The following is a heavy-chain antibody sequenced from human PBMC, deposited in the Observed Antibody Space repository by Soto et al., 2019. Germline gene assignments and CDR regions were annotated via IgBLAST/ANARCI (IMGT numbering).Heavy chain of an antibody. CDR1: GYTFTGYF. V-gene: IGHV1-2*02. CDR2: INPNSGAT. J-gene: IGHJ5*02. Sequence: ASVKVSCKASGYTFTGYFIHWVRQAPGQGLEWMGWINPNSGATKYAQKFQGRVAMTRDTSISTAYMELTLLRSDDTAIYYCARGGGTILAPLPWGEGTLVTVSS. D-gene: IGHD3-3*01. CDR3: ARGGGTILAPLP.